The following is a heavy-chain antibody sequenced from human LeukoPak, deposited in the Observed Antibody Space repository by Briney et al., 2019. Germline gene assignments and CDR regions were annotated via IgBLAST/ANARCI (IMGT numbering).Heavy chain of an antibody. CDR3: ARDLTRTGYNPGGY. V-gene: IGHV1-18*04. Sequence: GASVKVSCKASGYTFTGYYMHWVRQAPGQGLEWMGWISAYTGDTNYAQKLQGRVTMTTDTSTSTAYMELRSLRSDDTAVYYCARDLTRTGYNPGGYWGQGTLVTVSS. CDR2: ISAYTGDT. D-gene: IGHD3/OR15-3a*01. J-gene: IGHJ4*02. CDR1: GYTFTGYY.